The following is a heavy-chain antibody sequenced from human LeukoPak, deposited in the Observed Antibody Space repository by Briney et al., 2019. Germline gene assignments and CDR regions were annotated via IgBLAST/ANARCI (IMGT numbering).Heavy chain of an antibody. Sequence: SGTLSLTCAVSGGSISSSNWWSWVRQPPGKGLEWIGEIYHSGSTNYNPSLKSRVTISVDKSKNQFSLKLSSVTAEDTAAYYCAKGSYYDSSGSFYFDYWGQGTLVTVSS. CDR3: AKGSYYDSSGSFYFDY. D-gene: IGHD3-22*01. J-gene: IGHJ4*02. CDR2: IYHSGST. CDR1: GGSISSSNW. V-gene: IGHV4-4*02.